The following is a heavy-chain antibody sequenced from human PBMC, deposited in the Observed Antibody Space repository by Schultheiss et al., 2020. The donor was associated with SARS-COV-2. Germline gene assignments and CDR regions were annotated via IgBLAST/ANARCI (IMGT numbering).Heavy chain of an antibody. CDR3: ARVNYDFWSDYYGDGAFDI. CDR1: GFTFSSYA. J-gene: IGHJ3*02. D-gene: IGHD3-3*01. V-gene: IGHV3-23*01. Sequence: GGSLRLSCAASGFTFSSYAMSWVRQAPGKGLGLVSAISGSGGSTYYADSVKGRLTISRDNSKNTLYLEMNSLRAEDTAVYYCARVNYDFWSDYYGDGAFDIWGQGTIVTVSS. CDR2: ISGSGGST.